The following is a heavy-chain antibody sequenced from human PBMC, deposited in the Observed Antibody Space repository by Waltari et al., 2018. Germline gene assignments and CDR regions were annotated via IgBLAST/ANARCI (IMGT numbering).Heavy chain of an antibody. D-gene: IGHD2-15*01. V-gene: IGHV4-4*02. Sequence: QVQLHESGPGLVKPSGTLSLTCTVSGDSISNNFFWSRFRQSPGKGLEWIGKGNQSGRSIYNPSLESRVTVSMDTSKNQFSLKMTSVAAADTAIYYCASGRGRGLYLDSWGQGTLVTVSP. J-gene: IGHJ4*02. CDR1: GDSISNNFF. CDR2: GNQSGRS. CDR3: ASGRGRGLYLDS.